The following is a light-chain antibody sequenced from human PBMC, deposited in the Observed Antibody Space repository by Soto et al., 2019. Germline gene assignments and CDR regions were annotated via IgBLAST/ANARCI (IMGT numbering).Light chain of an antibody. J-gene: IGKJ1*01. CDR1: RSVSSA. V-gene: IGKV3-15*01. CDR2: GSS. Sequence: EIVLTQSPATLSVSPGERATLSCRASRSVSSALAWYQQKPGQAPRLLIHGSSTRATGIPARFSGSGSGTEFTLTISNLQSEDFAVYYCQQSNNLPGTFCPGTNLDIK. CDR3: QQSNNLPGT.